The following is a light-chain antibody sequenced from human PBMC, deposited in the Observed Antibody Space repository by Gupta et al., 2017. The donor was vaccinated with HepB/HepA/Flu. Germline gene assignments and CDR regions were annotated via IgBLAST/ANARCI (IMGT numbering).Light chain of an antibody. CDR2: GAS. CDR3: QQYNTWPRT. CDR1: QNFGSN. Sequence: EIVVTQSPATLSVSPGERVTLSCRAGQNFGSNLAWYQQKPGQAPRLLIYGASTRATDIPARFSGSGSGTEFTLTISSLQSEDFAIYFCQQYNTWPRTFGQGTKVEIK. J-gene: IGKJ1*01. V-gene: IGKV3-15*01.